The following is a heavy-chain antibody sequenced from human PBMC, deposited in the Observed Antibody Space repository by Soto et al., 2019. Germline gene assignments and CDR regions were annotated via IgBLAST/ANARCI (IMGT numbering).Heavy chain of an antibody. CDR3: ASVRGRGYCSGGRCYEFQH. D-gene: IGHD2-15*01. CDR2: IIPSFGTA. Sequence: QVQLVQSGAEVKKPGSSVKVSCKASGGTFSSYAISWVRQAPGQGLEWMGGIIPSFGTANYAQKFQGRVTITADESTSTAYMELSSMRSEDTAVYYCASVRGRGYCSGGRCYEFQHWGQGTLVTVSS. J-gene: IGHJ1*01. V-gene: IGHV1-69*12. CDR1: GGTFSSYA.